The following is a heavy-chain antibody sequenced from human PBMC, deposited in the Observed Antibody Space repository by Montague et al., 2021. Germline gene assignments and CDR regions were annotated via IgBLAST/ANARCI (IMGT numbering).Heavy chain of an antibody. D-gene: IGHD1-26*01. V-gene: IGHV4-4*07. Sequence: SETRSLTYTVFGDSINTYSWSWIRQPAGKGLEWIGRLSNGGSTNSNPSLKSRVSMSVDTSKNQFSLKLSSVTAADTAVYFCARDTVGASGYFYYYYMDVWGRGTTVTVSS. CDR3: ARDTVGASGYFYYYYMDV. CDR1: GDSINTYS. J-gene: IGHJ6*03. CDR2: LSNGGST.